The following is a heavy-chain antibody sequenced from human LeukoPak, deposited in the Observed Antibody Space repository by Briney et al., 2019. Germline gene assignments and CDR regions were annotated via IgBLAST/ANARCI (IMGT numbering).Heavy chain of an antibody. J-gene: IGHJ4*02. V-gene: IGHV4-39*01. CDR1: GGSISSSSYY. CDR2: VSYSGST. Sequence: SETLSLTCTVSGGSISSSSYYWDWIRQPPGKGLEWIGSVSYSGSTYYNPSLKSRVSISVDTSKNQFSLNLSSVTAADTAVYSCARRRGGDDYFDSWGQGTLVTVSS. CDR3: ARRRGGDDYFDS. D-gene: IGHD2-21*02.